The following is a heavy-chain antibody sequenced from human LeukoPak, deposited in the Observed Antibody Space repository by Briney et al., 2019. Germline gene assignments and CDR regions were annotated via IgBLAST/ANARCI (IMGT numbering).Heavy chain of an antibody. CDR3: ARACARTNCYTED. CDR2: ISSSSSNI. V-gene: IGHV3-21*01. D-gene: IGHD2-2*01. J-gene: IGHJ4*02. CDR1: GFTFSDYS. Sequence: GGSLRLSCAASGFTFSDYSMNWVRQAPGKGLEWVSSISSSSSNIYYADSVKGRFTISRDNAKDSLYLEMNSLRAEDTAVYYCARACARTNCYTEDWGQGTLVTLSS.